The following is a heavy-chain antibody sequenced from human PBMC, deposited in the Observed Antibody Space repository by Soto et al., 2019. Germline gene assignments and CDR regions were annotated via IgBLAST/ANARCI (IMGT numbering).Heavy chain of an antibody. CDR2: ISSSSSYI. V-gene: IGHV3-21*01. J-gene: IGHJ4*02. Sequence: GSLRLFCAASGFTFSSYSMNWVRQAPGKGLEWVSSISSSSSYIYYADSVKGRFTISRDNAKNSLYLQINSLRAEDTAVYYCAASNHYYGSGSYPAYWGQGTLVTVS. CDR1: GFTFSSYS. CDR3: AASNHYYGSGSYPAY. D-gene: IGHD3-10*01.